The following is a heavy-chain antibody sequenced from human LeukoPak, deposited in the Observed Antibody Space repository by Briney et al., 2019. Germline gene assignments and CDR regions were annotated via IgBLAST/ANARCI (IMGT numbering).Heavy chain of an antibody. CDR2: ISYDGSNK. CDR3: AKEGDYSYARPLDD. J-gene: IGHJ6*04. CDR1: GFPFSNYD. V-gene: IGHV3-30*18. D-gene: IGHD4-11*01. Sequence: GGSLGLSCEASGFPFSNYDKHGVSQAPGKGLEWVALISYDGSNKYYADSVKGRFTISRDNSKNTLYLQMNSLRAEDTAVYYCAKEGDYSYARPLDDWGDRKPVTVSS.